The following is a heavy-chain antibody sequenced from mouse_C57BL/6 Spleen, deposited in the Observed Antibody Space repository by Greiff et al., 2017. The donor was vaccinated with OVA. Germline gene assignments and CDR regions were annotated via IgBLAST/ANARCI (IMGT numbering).Heavy chain of an antibody. CDR3: AGEGYYDYDSGYFDV. CDR1: GYSITSGYY. CDR2: ISYDGSN. Sequence: EVQLQESGPGLVKPSQSLSLTCSVTGYSITSGYYWNWIRQFPGNKLEWMGYISYDGSNNYNPSLKNRISITRDTSKNQFFLELNSVTTEDTATYYCAGEGYYDYDSGYFDVWGTGTTVTVSS. D-gene: IGHD2-4*01. V-gene: IGHV3-6*01. J-gene: IGHJ1*03.